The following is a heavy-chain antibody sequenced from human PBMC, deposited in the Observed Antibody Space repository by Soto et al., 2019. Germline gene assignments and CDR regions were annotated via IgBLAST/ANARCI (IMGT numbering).Heavy chain of an antibody. V-gene: IGHV3-30*18. Sequence: GGSLRLSCAASGFTFSSYGMHWVRQAPGKGLEWVAVISYDGSNKYYADSVKGRFTISRDNSKNTLYLQMNSLRAEDTAVYYCAKDLGSDYDILTGYYKENWFDPWGQGTLVTVSS. D-gene: IGHD3-9*01. CDR1: GFTFSSYG. J-gene: IGHJ5*02. CDR3: AKDLGSDYDILTGYYKENWFDP. CDR2: ISYDGSNK.